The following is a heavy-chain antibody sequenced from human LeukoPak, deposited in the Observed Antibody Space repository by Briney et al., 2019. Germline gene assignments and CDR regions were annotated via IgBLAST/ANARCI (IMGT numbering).Heavy chain of an antibody. CDR1: GGSISSYY. CDR2: IYYSGST. J-gene: IGHJ5*02. CDR3: ARDTMVRGVINANWLDP. Sequence: SETLSLTCTVSGGSISSYYWSWIRQPPGKGLEWIGYIYYSGSTNYNPSLKSRVTISVDTSKNQFSLKLSSVTAADTAVYYCARDTMVRGVINANWLDPWGQGTLVTVSS. V-gene: IGHV4-59*01. D-gene: IGHD3-10*01.